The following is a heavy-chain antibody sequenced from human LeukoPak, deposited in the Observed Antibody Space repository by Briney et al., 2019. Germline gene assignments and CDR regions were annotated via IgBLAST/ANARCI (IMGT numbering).Heavy chain of an antibody. CDR2: IYYSGCT. Sequence: TXXXTCTXXXXXXXSXYWSXXXQXPGXGXXWXXYIYYSGCTNYNPSLKSRVTISVDTSKNQFSLKLSSVTAADTAVYYCARDGIAVAGTLFQHWGQGTLVTVSS. J-gene: IGHJ1*01. D-gene: IGHD6-19*01. CDR3: ARDGIAVAGTLFQH. V-gene: IGHV4-59*01. CDR1: XXXXXSXY.